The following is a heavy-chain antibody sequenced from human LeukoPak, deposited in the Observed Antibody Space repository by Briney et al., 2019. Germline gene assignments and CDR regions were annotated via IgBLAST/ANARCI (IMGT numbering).Heavy chain of an antibody. CDR2: IYHSGST. Sequence: PSETLSLTCAVSGYSISSGYYWGWIRQPPGKGLEWIGSIYHSGSTYYNPSLKSRVTISVGTSKNQFSLKLSSVTAADTAVYYCAREELLAYFDYWGQGTLVTVSS. J-gene: IGHJ4*02. V-gene: IGHV4-38-2*02. D-gene: IGHD2-21*01. CDR1: GYSISSGYY. CDR3: AREELLAYFDY.